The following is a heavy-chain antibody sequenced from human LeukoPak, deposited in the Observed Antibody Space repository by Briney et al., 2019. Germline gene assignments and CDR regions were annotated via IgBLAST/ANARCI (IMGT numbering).Heavy chain of an antibody. Sequence: PGGSLRLSCAASGFTFSSYSMNWVRQAPGKGLEWVSSISSSSSYIYYADSVKGRFTISRDNAKNSLYLQMNSLRAEDTAVYYCARVVYSSDHFDYWGQGTLVTVSS. D-gene: IGHD6-19*01. J-gene: IGHJ4*02. CDR2: ISSSSSYI. CDR3: ARVVYSSDHFDY. CDR1: GFTFSSYS. V-gene: IGHV3-21*01.